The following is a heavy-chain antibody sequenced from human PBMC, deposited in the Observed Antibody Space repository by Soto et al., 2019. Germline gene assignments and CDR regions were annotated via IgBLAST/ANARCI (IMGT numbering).Heavy chain of an antibody. CDR3: ARGRRLWGLFDY. Sequence: PSETLSLTCAVYGGSFSGYYWSWIRQPPGKGLEWIGEINHSGSTNYNPSLKSRVTISVDTSKNQFSLKLSSVTAADTAAYYCARGRRLWGLFDYWGQGTLVTVSS. D-gene: IGHD2-21*01. J-gene: IGHJ4*02. CDR1: GGSFSGYY. CDR2: INHSGST. V-gene: IGHV4-34*01.